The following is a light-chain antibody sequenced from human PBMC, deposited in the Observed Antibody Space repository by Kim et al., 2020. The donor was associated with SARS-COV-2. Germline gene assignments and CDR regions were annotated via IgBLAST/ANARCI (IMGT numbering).Light chain of an antibody. V-gene: IGLV2-8*01. CDR3: SSYAGRNNLI. CDR2: EAS. J-gene: IGLJ2*01. CDR1: SSDVGGYNH. Sequence: GQAVTLSCTGTSSDVGGYNHVSWYQLHPGKVPKIMIYEASKRPSGVPDRFSGSKSGNTASLTVSGLQADDEADYYCSSYAGRNNLIFGGGTQLTVL.